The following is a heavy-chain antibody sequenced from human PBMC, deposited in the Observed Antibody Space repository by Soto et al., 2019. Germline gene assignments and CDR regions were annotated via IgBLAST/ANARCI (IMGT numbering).Heavy chain of an antibody. CDR2: ISSSSSYI. CDR3: ARGTYSSSWYPNWFDP. Sequence: EVQLVESGGGLVKPGGSLRLSCAASGFTFSSYSMNWVRQAPGKGLEWVSSISSSSSYIYYADSVKGRFTISRDNAKNXLYLQMNSLRAEDTAVYYCARGTYSSSWYPNWFDPWGQGTLVTVSS. D-gene: IGHD6-13*01. J-gene: IGHJ5*02. V-gene: IGHV3-21*01. CDR1: GFTFSSYS.